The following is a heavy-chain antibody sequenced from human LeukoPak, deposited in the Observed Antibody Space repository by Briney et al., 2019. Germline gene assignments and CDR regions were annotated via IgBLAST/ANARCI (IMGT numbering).Heavy chain of an antibody. CDR2: IKQDGSEK. CDR3: ARDSWFGELSSFDY. CDR1: GFTFSSYW. J-gene: IGHJ4*02. Sequence: PGGSLRLSCAASGFTFSSYWMSWVRQAPGKGLEWVANIKQDGSEKYYVDSVKGRFTISRDNAKNSLYLQMNSLRAEDTAVYYCARDSWFGELSSFDYWAREPWSPSPQ. D-gene: IGHD3-10*01. V-gene: IGHV3-7*01.